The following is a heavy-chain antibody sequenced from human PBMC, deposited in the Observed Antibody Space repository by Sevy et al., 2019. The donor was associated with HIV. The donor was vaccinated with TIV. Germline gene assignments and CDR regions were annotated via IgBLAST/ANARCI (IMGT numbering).Heavy chain of an antibody. CDR3: ARGGETPRGFDP. CDR2: IYHTGST. Sequence: SETLSLTCAASGGSIRSVNWWHWVRQPPGKGLEWIGEIYHTGSTNYNPSLKSRVTISVDNSKNQFSLNLRSVTASDTAVYYCARGGETPRGFDPWGQGSLVTVSS. CDR1: GGSIRSVNW. V-gene: IGHV4-4*02. D-gene: IGHD3-16*01. J-gene: IGHJ5*02.